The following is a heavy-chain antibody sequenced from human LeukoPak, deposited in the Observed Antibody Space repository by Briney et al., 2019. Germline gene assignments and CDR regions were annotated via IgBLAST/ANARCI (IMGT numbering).Heavy chain of an antibody. D-gene: IGHD2-2*01. CDR1: GGSISSSSYY. V-gene: IGHV4-39*01. CDR3: ARHLLPYYSSTSCPEFDP. Sequence: SETLSLTCTVSGGSISSSSYYWGWIRQPPGKGLEGIGSIYYSGSTYYNPSLKSRVTISVDTSKNQFSLKLSSVTAADTAVYYCARHLLPYYSSTSCPEFDPWGQGTLVTVSS. J-gene: IGHJ5*02. CDR2: IYYSGST.